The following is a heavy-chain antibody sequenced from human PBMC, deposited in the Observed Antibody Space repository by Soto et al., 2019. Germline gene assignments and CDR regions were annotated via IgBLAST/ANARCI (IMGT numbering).Heavy chain of an antibody. CDR3: ARVAGDYASGH. J-gene: IGHJ4*02. CDR1: GFTFNYYI. V-gene: IGHV3-21*02. CDR2: IDTIGTYT. Sequence: EVQLVESGGGLVKPGGSLRLSCAASGFTFNYYIMNWVRRAPGKGLEWISSIDTIGTYTFYAYSVKCRFPISRDNARHSLYLQMDILRADDTAIYYCARVAGDYASGHWGQGTLVTVSS. D-gene: IGHD4-17*01.